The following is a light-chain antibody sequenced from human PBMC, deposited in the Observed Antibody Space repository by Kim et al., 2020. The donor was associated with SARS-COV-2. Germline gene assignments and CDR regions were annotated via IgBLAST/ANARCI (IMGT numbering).Light chain of an antibody. CDR3: QQFYTYSIT. CDR1: QSIYSY. V-gene: IGKV1-5*03. CDR2: KAS. Sequence: ASVGDRVTITCRAIQSIYSYLAWYQQKPGNVPKILIYKASTLESGVPSRFSGSESGTEFTLTISSLQPDDFATYYCQQFYTYSITFGQGTRLEIK. J-gene: IGKJ5*01.